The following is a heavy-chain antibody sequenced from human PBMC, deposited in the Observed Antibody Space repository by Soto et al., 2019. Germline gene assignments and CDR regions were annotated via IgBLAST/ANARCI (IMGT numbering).Heavy chain of an antibody. Sequence: PSETLSLTCTVSGGSITSDYSCWTWIRQPPGKGLEWIGSIYDGGNTYYTSSLKSRVTISVDTSKNLFSLSLTSLTAMYYCASGSTVYFDYWAQGTLVTVSS. CDR3: TVYFDY. V-gene: IGHV4-39*01. CDR1: GGSITSDYSC. CDR2: IYDGGNT. D-gene: IGHD3-10*01. J-gene: IGHJ4*02.